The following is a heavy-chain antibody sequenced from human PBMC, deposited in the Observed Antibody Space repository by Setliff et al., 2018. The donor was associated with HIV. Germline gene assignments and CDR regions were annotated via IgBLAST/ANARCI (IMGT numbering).Heavy chain of an antibody. D-gene: IGHD2-21*02. V-gene: IGHV1-69*13. Sequence: SVKVSCKASGGTFSSYAISWVRQAPGQGLEWMGGIIPAFDTASYAQNFQGRVAITADESTSTAYMELSSLRSEDTAVYYCASIDCGGDCYSYNYYAMDVWGQGTTVTVSS. J-gene: IGHJ6*02. CDR1: GGTFSSYA. CDR2: IIPAFDTA. CDR3: ASIDCGGDCYSYNYYAMDV.